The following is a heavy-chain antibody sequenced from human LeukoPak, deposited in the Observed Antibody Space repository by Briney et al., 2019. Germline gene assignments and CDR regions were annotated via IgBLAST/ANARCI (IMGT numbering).Heavy chain of an antibody. V-gene: IGHV3-48*02. J-gene: IGHJ6*02. CDR1: GFIFSSYS. D-gene: IGHD1-26*01. CDR2: ISSSSSTI. CDR3: ARVPGSYSVYYYYGMDV. Sequence: GGSLRLSCAASGFIFSSYSMNWVRQAPGKGPEWVSYISSSSSTIYYADSVKGRFTISRDNAKNSLYLQMNSLRDEDTAVYYCARVPGSYSVYYYYGMDVWGQGTTVTVSS.